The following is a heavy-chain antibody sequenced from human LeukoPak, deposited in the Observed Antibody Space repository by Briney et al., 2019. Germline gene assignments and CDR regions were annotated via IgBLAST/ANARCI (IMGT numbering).Heavy chain of an antibody. D-gene: IGHD6-13*01. V-gene: IGHV3-74*01. CDR2: INTDGSTT. CDR3: ARDIATAGHLAFDY. J-gene: IGHJ4*02. Sequence: GGSLRLSCAASGFTFSSYWMYWVRQAPGEGPVWVSHINTDGSTTSYADSVKGRFTISRDNAKNSLFLQMNSLRAEDTAVYYCARDIATAGHLAFDYWGQGTLVTVSS. CDR1: GFTFSSYW.